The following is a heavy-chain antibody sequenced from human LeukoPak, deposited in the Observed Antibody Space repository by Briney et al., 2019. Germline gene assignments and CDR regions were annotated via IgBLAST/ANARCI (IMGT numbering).Heavy chain of an antibody. J-gene: IGHJ4*02. V-gene: IGHV1-2*02. CDR1: GYTFTNYY. D-gene: IGHD4-11*01. Sequence: ASVKVSRKASGYTFTNYYIHWVRQAPGQGLEWMGWINPNSGGTNYAQKFQGRVTMTRDTSISTAYMELSRLTSDDTAVYYCAKDAIVRDYSNSDYWGQETLVTVSS. CDR3: AKDAIVRDYSNSDY. CDR2: INPNSGGT.